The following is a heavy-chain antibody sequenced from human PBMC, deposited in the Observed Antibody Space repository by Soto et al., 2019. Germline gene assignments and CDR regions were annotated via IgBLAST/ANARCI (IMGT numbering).Heavy chain of an antibody. CDR1: GYTFTSYG. V-gene: IGHV1-18*04. Sequence: GASVKVSCKASGYTFTSYGISWVRQAPGQGLEWMGWISAYNGNTNYAQELQGRVTMTTDTSTSTAYMELRSLRSDDTAVYYCARESSAVAGSRAPSYGMDVWGQGTTVTVSS. J-gene: IGHJ6*02. CDR3: ARESSAVAGSRAPSYGMDV. CDR2: ISAYNGNT. D-gene: IGHD6-19*01.